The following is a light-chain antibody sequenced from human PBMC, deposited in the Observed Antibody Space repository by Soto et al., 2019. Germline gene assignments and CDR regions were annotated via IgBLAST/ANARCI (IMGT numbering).Light chain of an antibody. J-gene: IGLJ1*01. V-gene: IGLV2-14*01. CDR1: SSDVGGYNY. CDR2: EVS. CDR3: SSYTSSVYV. Sequence: QSVLTQPASVSGSPGQSITISCTGTSSDVGGYNYVSWYQQHPGKAPKLMIYEVSNRPSGVSNRFSGSKSGNTASLTISGLQAEEEDDYYCSSYTSSVYVFRTATKVTVL.